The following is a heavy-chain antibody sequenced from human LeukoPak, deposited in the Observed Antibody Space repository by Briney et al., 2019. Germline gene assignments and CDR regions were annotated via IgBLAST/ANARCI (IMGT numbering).Heavy chain of an antibody. CDR2: IKSKTDGGTT. V-gene: IGHV3-15*01. J-gene: IGHJ4*02. CDR3: VALMIYAINY. D-gene: IGHD2-8*01. Sequence: GGSLRLSCAASGFTFSNAWMSRVRQAPGKGLEWVGRIKSKTDGGTTDYAAPVKGRFTISRDDSKNTLYLQMNSLKAEDTAEYYCVALMIYAINYWGQGTLVTVSS. CDR1: GFTFSNAW.